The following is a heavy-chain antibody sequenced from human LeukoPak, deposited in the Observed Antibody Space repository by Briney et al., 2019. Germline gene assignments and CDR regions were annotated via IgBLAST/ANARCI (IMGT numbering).Heavy chain of an antibody. D-gene: IGHD1-26*01. Sequence: GGALRLSCAASGFTFSSYWMSWVRQAPGKGLEWVANIMQDGSEKYYVDSVKGRFTISRDNAKNSLYLQMNSLRAEDTAVYYCARVSEWELLLDWGQGTLVTVSS. J-gene: IGHJ4*02. CDR1: GFTFSSYW. CDR3: ARVSEWELLLD. CDR2: IMQDGSEK. V-gene: IGHV3-7*05.